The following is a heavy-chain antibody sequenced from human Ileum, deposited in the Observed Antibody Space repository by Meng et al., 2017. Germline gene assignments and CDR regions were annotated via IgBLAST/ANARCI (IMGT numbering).Heavy chain of an antibody. CDR1: GTW. J-gene: IGHJ4*02. D-gene: IGHD3-22*01. CDR3: ATSNDRDVYYLGY. Sequence: HVHLQESGPRLVKPSGTLSLTCAVSGTWWSWVRQPPGKGLEWIGEIFQSGRTNYNPSLKSRVTISIDKSKSQISLQLSAVTAADTAVYSCATSNDRDVYYLGYWGQGTLVTVSS. CDR2: IFQSGRT. V-gene: IGHV4-4*02.